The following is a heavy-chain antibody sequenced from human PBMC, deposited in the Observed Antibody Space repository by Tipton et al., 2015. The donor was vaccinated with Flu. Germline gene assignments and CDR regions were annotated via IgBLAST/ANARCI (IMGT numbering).Heavy chain of an antibody. J-gene: IGHJ2*01. CDR2: IYPSGNT. D-gene: IGHD1-26*01. Sequence: TLSLTCTVSGGSLSSYFWSWTRQPAGKGLEWIGRIYPSGNTNYNPSLQSRVTMSVDTSRNQFSLSLTSVTAADAAIYYCARSGSYHYYYFDLWGRGTLVSVSS. CDR3: ARSGSYHYYYFDL. CDR1: GGSLSSYF. V-gene: IGHV4-4*07.